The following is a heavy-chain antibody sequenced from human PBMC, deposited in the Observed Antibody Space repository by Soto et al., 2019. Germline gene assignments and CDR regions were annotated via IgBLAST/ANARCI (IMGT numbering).Heavy chain of an antibody. CDR2: ISGSGGST. J-gene: IGHJ6*02. CDR3: AKGGVWFGNYGMDV. D-gene: IGHD3-10*01. Sequence: EVPLLESGGGLVQPGGSLRLSCAASGFTFSSYAMSWVRQAPGKGLEWVSAISGSGGSTYYADSVKGRFTISRDNSKNTLYLQMNSLRAEDTAVYYCAKGGVWFGNYGMDVWGQGTTVTVSS. CDR1: GFTFSSYA. V-gene: IGHV3-23*01.